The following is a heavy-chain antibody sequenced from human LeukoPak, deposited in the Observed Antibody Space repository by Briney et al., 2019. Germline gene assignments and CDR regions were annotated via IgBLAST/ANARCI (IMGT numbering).Heavy chain of an antibody. CDR1: GGTFSNYA. CDR2: IIPIFDAT. J-gene: IGHJ4*02. CDR3: ARPLGRDGYNDLTFDY. Sequence: SVKVSCEASGGTFSNYAISWVRQAPGQGLEWMGGIIPIFDATNYAQKFQGRVTITADDSTSTAYLELSSLRSDDTAVYYCARPLGRDGYNDLTFDYWGQGTLVTVSS. V-gene: IGHV1-69*13. D-gene: IGHD5-24*01.